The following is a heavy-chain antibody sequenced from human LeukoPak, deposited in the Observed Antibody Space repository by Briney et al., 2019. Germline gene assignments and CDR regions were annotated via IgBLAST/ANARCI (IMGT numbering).Heavy chain of an antibody. CDR1: GFTFSTYW. Sequence: GGSLRVSCAASGFTFSTYWMNWVRQAPGKGLEWVANIKEDGSEKNYVDSVKGRFTISRDNAKNSLCLQMNSLRAEDTAVYYCVAAGGYWGQGALDTVSS. CDR3: VAAGGY. J-gene: IGHJ4*02. CDR2: IKEDGSEK. D-gene: IGHD6-13*01. V-gene: IGHV3-7*05.